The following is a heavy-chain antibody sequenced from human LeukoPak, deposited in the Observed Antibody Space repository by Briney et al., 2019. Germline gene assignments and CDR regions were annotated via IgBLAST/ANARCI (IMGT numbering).Heavy chain of an antibody. J-gene: IGHJ4*02. CDR1: GYTFTGYY. V-gene: IGHV1-2*06. CDR2: INPNSGGT. CDR3: ARDLGQATLSDY. Sequence: ASVKVSCKASGYTFTGYYMHWVQQAPGQGLEWMGRINPNSGGTNYAQKFQGRVTMTRDTSISTAYMELSRLRSDDTAVYYCARDLGQATLSDYWGQGTLVTVSS. D-gene: IGHD1-26*01.